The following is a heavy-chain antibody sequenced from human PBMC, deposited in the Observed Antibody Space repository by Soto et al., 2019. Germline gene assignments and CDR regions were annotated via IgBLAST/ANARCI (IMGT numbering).Heavy chain of an antibody. Sequence: PSETLSLTCAVYGETFNGYFWTWVRQPPGKGLEWIGEINHAGSTNYNPSLKTRVHISVDTSKNQFSLKLNTVTAADTAVYFCSRAPILGHKIVEAPPGSQTLDYGGRGPPVTVPS. V-gene: IGHV4-34*01. J-gene: IGHJ4*02. D-gene: IGHD6-13*01. CDR2: INHAGST. CDR3: SRAPILGHKIVEAPPGSQTLDY. CDR1: GETFNGYF.